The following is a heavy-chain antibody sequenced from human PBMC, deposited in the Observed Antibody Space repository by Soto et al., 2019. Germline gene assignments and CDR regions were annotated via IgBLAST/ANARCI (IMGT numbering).Heavy chain of an antibody. V-gene: IGHV4-39*01. CDR2: IYYSGST. CDR3: ASSIVVVPAAIPYYYYGMDV. CDR1: GGSISSSIYY. J-gene: IGHJ6*02. D-gene: IGHD2-2*02. Sequence: SEALSLTCTVSGGSISSSIYYWGWIRHPPGKGLEWIGSIYYSGSTYYNPSLKSRVTISVDTSKNQFSLKLSSVTAADTAVYYCASSIVVVPAAIPYYYYGMDVWGQGTTVTVS.